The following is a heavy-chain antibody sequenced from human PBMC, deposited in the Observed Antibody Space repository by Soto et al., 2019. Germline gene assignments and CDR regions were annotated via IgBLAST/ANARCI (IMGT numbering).Heavy chain of an antibody. J-gene: IGHJ6*02. V-gene: IGHV1-8*01. CDR3: LRSSGSMGMDV. CDR2: MNPNSGNR. Sequence: QVQLVQSGAEVKKPGASVKVSCKASGYTFTSYDINWVRQATGQGLEWMGWMNPNSGNRGYAQKFKGRVTMTRNTSLSKTYMELSSLSSEATAVYYCLRSSGSMGMDVWGQGTTVTVSS. D-gene: IGHD3-10*01. CDR1: GYTFTSYD.